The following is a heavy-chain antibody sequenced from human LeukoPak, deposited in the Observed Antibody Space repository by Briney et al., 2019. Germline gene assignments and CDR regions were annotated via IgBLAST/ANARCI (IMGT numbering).Heavy chain of an antibody. CDR2: ISSSSNSI. Sequence: PGGSLRLSCAASGFTFSSYSMNWVRQAPGKGLEWVSSISSSSNSIYYADSVRGRFTISRDNAKNSLYLQMNSLRAEDTAVYYCARETTVTTLGFDPWGQGTLVTVSS. D-gene: IGHD4-17*01. J-gene: IGHJ5*02. V-gene: IGHV3-21*01. CDR1: GFTFSSYS. CDR3: ARETTVTTLGFDP.